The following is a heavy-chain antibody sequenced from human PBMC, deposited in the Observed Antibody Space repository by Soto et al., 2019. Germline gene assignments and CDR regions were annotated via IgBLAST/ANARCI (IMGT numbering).Heavy chain of an antibody. V-gene: IGHV1-18*01. CDR3: ARDLITMIVGTSWFDP. Sequence: ASVKVSCKASGYTFTSYGISWVRQAPGQGLEWMGWISAYNGNTNYAQKLQGRVTMTTDTSTSTAYMELRSLRSDDTAVYYCARDLITMIVGTSWFDPWGQGTLVTVSS. CDR2: ISAYNGNT. CDR1: GYTFTSYG. J-gene: IGHJ5*02. D-gene: IGHD3-22*01.